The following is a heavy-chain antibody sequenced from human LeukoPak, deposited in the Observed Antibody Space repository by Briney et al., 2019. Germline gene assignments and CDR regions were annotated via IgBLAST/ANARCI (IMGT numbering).Heavy chain of an antibody. CDR1: GGSISSGSYY. Sequence: SQTLSLTCTVSGGSISSGSYYWSWIRQPAGKGLEWIGRIYTSGSTNYNPSLKSRVTISVDTSKNQFSLKLSSVTAADTAVYYCARDLRIAGFHWYFDLWGRGTLVTVSS. CDR3: ARDLRIAGFHWYFDL. J-gene: IGHJ2*01. D-gene: IGHD6-13*01. CDR2: IYTSGST. V-gene: IGHV4-61*02.